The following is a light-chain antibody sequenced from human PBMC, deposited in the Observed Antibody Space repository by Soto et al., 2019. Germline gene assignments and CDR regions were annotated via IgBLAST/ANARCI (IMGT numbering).Light chain of an antibody. CDR2: GTS. CDR1: QSISNNH. Sequence: IVSTQSTGPLSLSPGERVTLSCRASQSISNNHLAWYKQEPGQAPRILIHGTSNRATGIPDRFSGSGSGTDFTLTFSRLEPEDFAVYYCEYYGTSITLGGGTKVDIK. J-gene: IGKJ4*01. CDR3: EYYGTSIT. V-gene: IGKV3-20*01.